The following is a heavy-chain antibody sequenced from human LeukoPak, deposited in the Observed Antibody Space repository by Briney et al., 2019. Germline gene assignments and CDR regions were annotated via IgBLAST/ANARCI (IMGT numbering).Heavy chain of an antibody. J-gene: IGHJ4*02. CDR3: ARAPEGAATTLGDY. CDR1: GFTFSSYS. CDR2: ISSSSYI. V-gene: IGHV3-21*01. Sequence: GGSLRLSCAASGFTFSSYSMNWVRQAPGKGLEWVSSISSSSYIYYADSVKGRFTISRDNAKNSLYLQMNSLRAEDTAVYYCARAPEGAATTLGDYWGQGTLVTVSS. D-gene: IGHD5-24*01.